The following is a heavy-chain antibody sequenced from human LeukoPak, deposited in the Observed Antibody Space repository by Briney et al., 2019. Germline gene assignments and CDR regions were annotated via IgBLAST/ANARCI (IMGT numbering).Heavy chain of an antibody. Sequence: PSETLSLTCTVSGDSISSGDYYWNWIRQPPGKGLEWIGSIYYSGSTYYNPSLKSRVTISVDTSKNQFSLKLSSVTAADTAVYYCARRSYYGSGSYYPFDYWGQGTLVTVSS. D-gene: IGHD3-10*01. CDR2: IYYSGST. CDR3: ARRSYYGSGSYYPFDY. V-gene: IGHV4-39*01. J-gene: IGHJ4*02. CDR1: GDSISSGDYY.